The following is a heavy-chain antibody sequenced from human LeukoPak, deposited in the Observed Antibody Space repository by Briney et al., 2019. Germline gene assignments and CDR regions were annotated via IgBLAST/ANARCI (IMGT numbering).Heavy chain of an antibody. D-gene: IGHD5-18*01. CDR2: IRYDGSNK. V-gene: IGHV3-30*02. CDR3: ARDLLGAMVTVDY. CDR1: GFTFSSYG. Sequence: GGSLRLSCAASGFTFSSYGMHWVRQAPGKGLEWVAFIRYDGSNKYYADSVKGRFTISRDNAKNSLYLQMNSLRAEDTAVYYCARDLLGAMVTVDYWGQGTLVTVSS. J-gene: IGHJ4*02.